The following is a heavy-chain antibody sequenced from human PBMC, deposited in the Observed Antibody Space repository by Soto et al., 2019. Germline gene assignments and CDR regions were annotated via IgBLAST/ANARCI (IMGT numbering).Heavy chain of an antibody. Sequence: EVQLVESGGVLVQPGGSLRVACAASGFTFSTSWLNWVRQAPGKGLEGGANINGDGSEEYSVDSVRGRFTISRDNVKNLLFLQMNSLRAEDKDVYYCAAVFPPDYWGPGTLVTVSS. CDR3: AAVFPPDY. J-gene: IGHJ4*02. CDR1: GFTFSTSW. V-gene: IGHV3-7*01. CDR2: INGDGSEE. D-gene: IGHD3-10*02.